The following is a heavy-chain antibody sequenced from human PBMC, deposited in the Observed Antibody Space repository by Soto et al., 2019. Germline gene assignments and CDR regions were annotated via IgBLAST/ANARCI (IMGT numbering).Heavy chain of an antibody. D-gene: IGHD6-19*01. CDR3: ARRSGYSRGWPYDY. CDR2: IILSGGST. J-gene: IGHJ4*02. V-gene: IGHV3-23*01. CDR1: GFTFSSYA. Sequence: GGSLRLSCAASGFTFSSYAMSWVRQAPGKGLEWVSSIILSGGSTFYADSVKGRFTISRDNSKNTLYLQMNSLRGDDTAVYYCARRSGYSRGWPYDYWGQGNLVTVSS.